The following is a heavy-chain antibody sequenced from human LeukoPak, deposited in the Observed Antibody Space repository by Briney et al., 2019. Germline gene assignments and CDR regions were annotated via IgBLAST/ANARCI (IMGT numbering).Heavy chain of an antibody. CDR1: GYSISSAYY. Sequence: SETLSLTCSVSGYSISSAYYWGWIRQPPGKGLEWIGYIYYSGSTNYNPSLKSRVTISVHTSKNQFSLKLNSVTAADTAVYYCARFPGGAEYRHYYYMDVWGKGTTVTVSS. CDR2: IYYSGST. D-gene: IGHD1-14*01. J-gene: IGHJ6*03. CDR3: ARFPGGAEYRHYYYMDV. V-gene: IGHV4-61*01.